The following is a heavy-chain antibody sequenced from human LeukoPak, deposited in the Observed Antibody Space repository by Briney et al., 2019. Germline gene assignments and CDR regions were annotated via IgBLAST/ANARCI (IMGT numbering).Heavy chain of an antibody. J-gene: IGHJ4*02. CDR2: INPNSGGT. CDR1: GYTFTGYY. D-gene: IGHD3-9*01. CDR3: ARDSDILTVEVYFDY. V-gene: IGHV1-2*02. Sequence: ASVKVSCKASGYTFTGYYMHWVRQAPGQGLEWMGWINPNSGGTNYAQKFQGRVTMTRDTSISTAYMELSRLRSDDTAVYYCARDSDILTVEVYFDYWGQGTLVTVSS.